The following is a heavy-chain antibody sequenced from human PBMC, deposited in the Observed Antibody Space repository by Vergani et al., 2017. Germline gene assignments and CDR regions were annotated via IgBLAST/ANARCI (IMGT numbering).Heavy chain of an antibody. V-gene: IGHV3-11*06. J-gene: IGHJ6*02. D-gene: IGHD1-7*01. CDR2: ISSSSSYT. CDR3: AREGIGEGNSGGMDV. CDR1: GFTFSDYY. Sequence: QVQLVETGGGVVQPGRSLRLSCAASGFTFSDYYMSWIRQAPGKGLEWVSYISSSSSYTNYADSVKGRFTISKDNAKNSLYLQMNSLRAEDTAVYYCAREGIGEGNSGGMDVWGQGTTVTVSS.